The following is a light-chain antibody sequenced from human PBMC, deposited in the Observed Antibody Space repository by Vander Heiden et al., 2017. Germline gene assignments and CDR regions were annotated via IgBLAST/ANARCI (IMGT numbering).Light chain of an antibody. V-gene: IGKV3-15*01. CDR2: GAA. J-gene: IGKJ2*01. Sequence: EIVMTHSPATLSLSPGGRATVSRSASHSVSSNLAWYQQNPGQAPRLLIYGAATRATGIPARFSGSGSGTEFTLSISSLQSEDFAVYYCQLDNNWPQTFGQGTKLEIK. CDR1: HSVSSN. CDR3: QLDNNWPQT.